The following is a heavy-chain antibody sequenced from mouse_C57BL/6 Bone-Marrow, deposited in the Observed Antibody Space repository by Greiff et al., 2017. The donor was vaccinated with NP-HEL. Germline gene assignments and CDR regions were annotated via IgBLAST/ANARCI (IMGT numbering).Heavy chain of an antibody. CDR3: ARSDYYGSSFYWYFDV. J-gene: IGHJ1*03. V-gene: IGHV1-54*01. Sequence: VQLQESGAELVRPGTSVKVSCKASGYAFTNYLIAWVKQRPGQGLEWIGVINPGSGGTNYNEKFKGKATLTVDKSSSPAYMQLSSLTSEDSAVYFCARSDYYGSSFYWYFDVWGTGTTVTVSS. CDR2: INPGSGGT. D-gene: IGHD1-1*01. CDR1: GYAFTNYL.